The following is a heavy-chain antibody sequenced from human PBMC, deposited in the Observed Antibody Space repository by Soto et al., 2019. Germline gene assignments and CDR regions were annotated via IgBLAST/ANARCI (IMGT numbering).Heavy chain of an antibody. CDR3: ATDPGGASSSSPAFVI. V-gene: IGHV1-24*01. J-gene: IGHJ3*02. CDR2: FDPEDGET. D-gene: IGHD6-6*01. CDR1: GYTLTEFA. Sequence: ASVKVASKVSGYTLTEFAMPWVRQAPGKGLEWMGGFDPEDGETIYAQKFQGRVTMTEDTSTDTAYMELSSPRSEDTAVYYCATDPGGASSSSPAFVIWGQGTMVTVS.